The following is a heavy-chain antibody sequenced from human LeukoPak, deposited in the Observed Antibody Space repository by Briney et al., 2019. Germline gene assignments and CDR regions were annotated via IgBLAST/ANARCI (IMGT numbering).Heavy chain of an antibody. Sequence: GGSLRLSCAASGFTFSNAWMNWVRQAPGKGLEWVGRIKSKTDGGTTDYAAPVKGRFTISRDDSKNTLYLQMNSLKTEDTAVYYCANHYDSSGYPTDYFDYWGQGTLVTVSS. D-gene: IGHD3-22*01. CDR2: IKSKTDGGTT. V-gene: IGHV3-15*07. CDR3: ANHYDSSGYPTDYFDY. CDR1: GFTFSNAW. J-gene: IGHJ4*02.